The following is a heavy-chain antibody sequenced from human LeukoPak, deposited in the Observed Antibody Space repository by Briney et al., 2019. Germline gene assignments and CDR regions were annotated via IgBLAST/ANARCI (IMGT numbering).Heavy chain of an antibody. CDR1: GLTFSTYE. CDR3: ARAGYSYGPFDY. V-gene: IGHV3-48*03. CDR2: ISSSGSTI. Sequence: PGGSLRLSCAASGLTFSTYEMNWVRQAPGKGLEWVSYISSSGSTIHYADSVKGRFTISRDNAKDSLFLQMNSLRAEDTAVYYCARAGYSYGPFDYWGQGTLVTVSS. J-gene: IGHJ4*02. D-gene: IGHD5-18*01.